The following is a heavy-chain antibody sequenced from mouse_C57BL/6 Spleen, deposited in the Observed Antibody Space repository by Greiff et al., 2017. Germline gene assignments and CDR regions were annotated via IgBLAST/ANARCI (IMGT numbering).Heavy chain of an antibody. Sequence: VQLQQSGPGLVAPSQSLSITCTVSGFSLTGYGVSWVRQPPGKGLEWLGVIWGDGSTNYHSALISRLSISKDNSKSQVILKLNSQQTDATATYYCANPGPTGGFAYWGQGTLVTVSA. CDR1: GFSLTGYG. CDR3: ANPGPTGGFAY. CDR2: IWGDGST. V-gene: IGHV2-3*01. J-gene: IGHJ3*01. D-gene: IGHD4-1*02.